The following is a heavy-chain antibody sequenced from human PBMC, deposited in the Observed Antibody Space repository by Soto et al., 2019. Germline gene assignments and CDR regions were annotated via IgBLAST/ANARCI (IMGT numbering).Heavy chain of an antibody. J-gene: IGHJ4*02. Sequence: PVGSLRLSCTVSGFTFSAFAMYWVRQAPGKGLEWVALISYDGTNEDYAESVRGRFTISRDNSKNTLYLDMNSLSAEDSAVYFCAKGVVREPAYFDYCGQRTLVTVSS. CDR1: GFTFSAFA. V-gene: IGHV3-30*18. CDR3: AKGVVREPAYFDY. CDR2: ISYDGTNE. D-gene: IGHD3-10*01.